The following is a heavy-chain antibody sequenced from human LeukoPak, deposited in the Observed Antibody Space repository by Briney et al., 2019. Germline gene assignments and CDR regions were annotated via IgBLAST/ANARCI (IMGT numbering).Heavy chain of an antibody. Sequence: GGSLRLSCAASGFTFKSYAMTWVRQAPGKGLEWVSTISSSGGGTFYADSVKGRFTISRDNSKNTLYLQMNSLTVEDTAVYYCAKVMIAFNAFDYRGQGTLVTVSS. CDR1: GFTFKSYA. CDR2: ISSSGGGT. J-gene: IGHJ4*02. D-gene: IGHD3-22*01. CDR3: AKVMIAFNAFDY. V-gene: IGHV3-23*01.